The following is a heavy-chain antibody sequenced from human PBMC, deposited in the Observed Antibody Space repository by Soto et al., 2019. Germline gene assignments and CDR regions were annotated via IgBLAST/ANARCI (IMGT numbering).Heavy chain of an antibody. J-gene: IGHJ6*02. V-gene: IGHV1-2*04. D-gene: IGHD3-10*01. CDR1: GYTFAGYY. CDR3: ARDPLLWFGDPIKPTDYGMDV. CDR2: INPNSGGT. Sequence: GASVKVSCKASGYTFAGYYMHWVRQAPGQGLEWMGWINPNSGGTNYAQKFQGWVTMTRDTSISTAYMELSRLRSDDTAVYYCARDPLLWFGDPIKPTDYGMDVWGQGTTVTVSS.